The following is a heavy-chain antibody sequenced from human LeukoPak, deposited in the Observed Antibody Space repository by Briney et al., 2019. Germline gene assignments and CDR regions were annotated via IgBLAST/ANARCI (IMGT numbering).Heavy chain of an antibody. D-gene: IGHD3-10*01. CDR1: GFTFSSYE. J-gene: IGHJ4*02. V-gene: IGHV3-48*03. Sequence: PGGSLRLSCAASGFTFSSYEMNWVRQAPGKGLEWVSYISSGSTIYYADSVKGRFTISRDNSKNTLYLQMNSLRAEDTAVYYCARDLSFPTMVRGVKLEGNFDYWGQGTLVTVSS. CDR3: ARDLSFPTMVRGVKLEGNFDY. CDR2: ISSGSTI.